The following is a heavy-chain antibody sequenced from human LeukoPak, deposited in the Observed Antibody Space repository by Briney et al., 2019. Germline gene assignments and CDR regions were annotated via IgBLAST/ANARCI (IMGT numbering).Heavy chain of an antibody. CDR3: AKGTSSSCYSAPNY. J-gene: IGHJ4*02. Sequence: GGSLRLSCAASGFTFSSCAMNWVRQAPGKGLEWVSAICSNDNNTYYTNSVKGRFTISRDNSKNTLSLQLNSLRAEDTAVYYCAKGTSSSCYSAPNYWGQGTLVTVSS. CDR1: GFTFSSCA. CDR2: ICSNDNNT. V-gene: IGHV3-23*01. D-gene: IGHD2-15*01.